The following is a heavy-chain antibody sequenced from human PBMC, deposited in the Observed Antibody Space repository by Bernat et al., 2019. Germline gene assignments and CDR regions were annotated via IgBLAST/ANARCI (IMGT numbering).Heavy chain of an antibody. D-gene: IGHD3-3*01. CDR3: ARGGDFWSGYNFDY. CDR2: ISSSGSTI. V-gene: IGHV3-48*03. Sequence: EVQLVESGGGLVQPGGSLRLSCAASGFTFSSYEMNWVRQAPGKGLEWVSYISSSGSTIYYADSVKGRFTISRDNDKNSLYLQMNSLRAEDTDVYYCARGGDFWSGYNFDYWGQGTLVTVSS. CDR1: GFTFSSYE. J-gene: IGHJ4*02.